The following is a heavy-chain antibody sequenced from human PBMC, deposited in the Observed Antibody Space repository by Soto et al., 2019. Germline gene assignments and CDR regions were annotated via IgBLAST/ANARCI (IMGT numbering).Heavy chain of an antibody. Sequence: GGSLRLSCAASGFTFSDYYMSWIRQAPGKGLEWISYISSNSNYKNHADSVRGRFAISRDNSNNMLYLQMNSLRAEDTAVYYCANIRNVVYAHNAYWGQGTLVTVSS. CDR3: ANIRNVVYAHNAY. CDR1: GFTFSDYY. V-gene: IGHV3-11*06. D-gene: IGHD2-8*02. J-gene: IGHJ4*02. CDR2: ISSNSNYK.